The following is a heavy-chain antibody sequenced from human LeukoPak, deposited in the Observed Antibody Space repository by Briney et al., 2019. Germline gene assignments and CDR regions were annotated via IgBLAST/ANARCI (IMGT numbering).Heavy chain of an antibody. J-gene: IGHJ4*02. CDR2: IFYSGST. V-gene: IGHV4-39*01. CDR1: GGSIGVTNYY. CDR3: SRRFLDWLAHDF. D-gene: IGHD3/OR15-3a*01. Sequence: PSETLSLTCTVSGGSIGVTNYYWGWFRQPPGKGLEWIGNIFYSGSTFYNPSFQSRITISVDTSKNQFSLKLGSVTAADTAVYYFSRRFLDWLAHDFWGRGSLVPVSS.